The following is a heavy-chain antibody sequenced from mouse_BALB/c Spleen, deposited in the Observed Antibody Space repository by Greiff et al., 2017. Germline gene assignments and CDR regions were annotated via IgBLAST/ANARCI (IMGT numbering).Heavy chain of an antibody. V-gene: IGHV5-17*02. CDR3: ARSRWDEAMDY. Sequence: EVQGVESGGGLVQPGGSRKLSCAASGFTFSSFGMHWVRQAPEKGLEWVAYISSGSSTIYYADTVKGRFTISRDNPKNTLFLQMTSLRSEDTAMYYCARSRWDEAMDYWGQGTSVTVSS. CDR2: ISSGSSTI. J-gene: IGHJ4*01. D-gene: IGHD4-1*01. CDR1: GFTFSSFG.